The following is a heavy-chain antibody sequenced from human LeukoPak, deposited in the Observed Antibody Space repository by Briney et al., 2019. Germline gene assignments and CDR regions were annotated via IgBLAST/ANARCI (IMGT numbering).Heavy chain of an antibody. CDR2: IYWDDDK. CDR3: AHKFLLYYFDY. V-gene: IGHV2-5*02. Sequence: SGPTLVKPSQTLTLTFTFSGFSLSTSGVGVGCSRQPPGKALEWLSLIYWDDDKRYRASLKSRLNITKETSKNQVVLTMTSMDPVDTATYYCAHKFLLYYFDYWGQGTLVTVSS. CDR1: GFSLSTSGVG. D-gene: IGHD2-21*01. J-gene: IGHJ4*02.